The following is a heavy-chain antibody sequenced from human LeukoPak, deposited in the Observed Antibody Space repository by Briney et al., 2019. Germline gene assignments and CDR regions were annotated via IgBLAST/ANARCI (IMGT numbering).Heavy chain of an antibody. V-gene: IGHV3-74*01. D-gene: IGHD1-1*01. J-gene: IGHJ6*03. CDR3: GRDNKYNVDV. CDR2: IKNDGSVT. Sequence: PGGTLRLSCAASGISFSDFWMVWVRQAPGKGLVWVSNIKNDGSVTNYTHSVRGRSTISRADAKNTLHLQMTSLRAEDTAVYYGGRDNKYNVDVWRRGTTV. CDR1: GISFSDFW.